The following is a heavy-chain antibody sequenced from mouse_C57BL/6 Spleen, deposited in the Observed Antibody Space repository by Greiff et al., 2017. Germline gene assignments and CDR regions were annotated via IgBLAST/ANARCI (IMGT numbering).Heavy chain of an antibody. D-gene: IGHD1-1*01. CDR2: IDPSDSYT. Sequence: QVQLQQPGAELVKPGASVKLSCKASGYTFTSYWMQWVKQRPGQGLEWIGEIDPSDSYTNYNQKFKGKATLTVDTSSSTAYRQLSSLTSEDSAVYYCARRSYYYGSSKGYFDVWGTGTTVTVSS. J-gene: IGHJ1*03. V-gene: IGHV1-50*01. CDR1: GYTFTSYW. CDR3: ARRSYYYGSSKGYFDV.